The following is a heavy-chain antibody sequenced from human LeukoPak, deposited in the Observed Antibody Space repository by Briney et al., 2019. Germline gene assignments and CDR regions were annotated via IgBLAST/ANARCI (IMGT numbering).Heavy chain of an antibody. Sequence: ASVKVSCKASGYTFINYGISWVRQAPGQGLEWMGWISAENGNTGYVENLQGRVTMTTDTSTSTAYMELRSLRSDDTAVYYCARDRRLGYCSSTSCYGAFDIWGQGTMVTVSS. D-gene: IGHD2-2*01. CDR3: ARDRRLGYCSSTSCYGAFDI. J-gene: IGHJ3*02. CDR2: ISAENGNT. CDR1: GYTFINYG. V-gene: IGHV1-18*01.